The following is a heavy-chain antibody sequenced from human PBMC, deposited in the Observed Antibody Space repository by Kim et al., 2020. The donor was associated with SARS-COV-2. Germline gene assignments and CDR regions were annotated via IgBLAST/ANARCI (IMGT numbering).Heavy chain of an antibody. CDR2: IYYSGST. J-gene: IGHJ6*02. CDR1: GGSMTSYY. CDR3: ARGFVGTKGYYYYYDMDV. D-gene: IGHD2-8*01. Sequence: SETLSLTCSVSGGSMTSYYWNWMRQSPGKGLEWIGYIYYSGSTTYNPSLQSRVTISVDTSKNQFSLILDSVTAADTAVYYCARGFVGTKGYYYYYDMDVWGQGTTVTVSS. V-gene: IGHV4-59*01.